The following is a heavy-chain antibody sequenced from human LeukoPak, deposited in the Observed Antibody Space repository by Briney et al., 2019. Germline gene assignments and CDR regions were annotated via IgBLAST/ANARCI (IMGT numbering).Heavy chain of an antibody. V-gene: IGHV3-53*01. CDR3: AGDQRDGFDY. D-gene: IGHD5-24*01. CDR2: IYSGGST. CDR1: DFAFSSYW. J-gene: IGHJ4*02. Sequence: GGSLRLSCAASDFAFSSYWMNWVRQAPGKGLEWVSVIYSGGSTYYADSVKGRFTISRDNSKNTLYLQMNSLRAEDTAVYYCAGDQRDGFDYWGQGTLVTVSS.